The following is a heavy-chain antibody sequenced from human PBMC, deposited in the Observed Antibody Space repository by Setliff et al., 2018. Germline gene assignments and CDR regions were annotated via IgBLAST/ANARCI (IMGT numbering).Heavy chain of an antibody. CDR1: GYTFSTYG. CDR2: ISAYNGNT. V-gene: IGHV1-18*01. D-gene: IGHD2-2*01. Sequence: ASVKVSCTDSGYTFSTYGISWVRQAPGQGLEWMGWISAYNGNTNYAQRFQGRVXXXXDTXXXXXXXXXXXXXXXXXXXXXCXXDXGYCSSTACYPYIPGLDVWGQGTMVTVSS. CDR3: XXDXGYCSSTACYPYIPGLDV. J-gene: IGHJ3*01.